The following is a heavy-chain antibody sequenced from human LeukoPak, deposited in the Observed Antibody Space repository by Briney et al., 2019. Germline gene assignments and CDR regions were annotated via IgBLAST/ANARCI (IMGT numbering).Heavy chain of an antibody. Sequence: SETLSLTCAVYGGSFSGYYWSWIRQPPGKGVEWIGEINHSGSTNYNPSLKSRVTISVDTSKNQFSLKLSSVTAADTAVYYCARHFIVATISPWYMDVWGKGTTVTISS. CDR2: INHSGST. D-gene: IGHD5-12*01. J-gene: IGHJ6*03. CDR3: ARHFIVATISPWYMDV. CDR1: GGSFSGYY. V-gene: IGHV4-34*01.